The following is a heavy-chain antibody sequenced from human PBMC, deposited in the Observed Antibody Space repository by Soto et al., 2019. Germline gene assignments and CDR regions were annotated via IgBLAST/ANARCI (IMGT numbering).Heavy chain of an antibody. Sequence: GGSLRLSCAASGFTFSSYAMSWVRQAPGKGLEWVSAISGSGGSTYYADSVKGRFTISRDNSKNTLYLQMNSLRAEDTAVYYCAKDLIGRWFGEFYDAFDIWGQGTMVTVSS. V-gene: IGHV3-23*01. CDR3: AKDLIGRWFGEFYDAFDI. CDR2: ISGSGGST. J-gene: IGHJ3*02. D-gene: IGHD3-10*01. CDR1: GFTFSSYA.